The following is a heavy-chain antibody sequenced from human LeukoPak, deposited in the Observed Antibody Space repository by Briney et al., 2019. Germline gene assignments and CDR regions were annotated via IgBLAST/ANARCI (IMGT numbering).Heavy chain of an antibody. Sequence: PGRSLRLSCAASGFTFHNYGMHWVRQAPGKGLEWVALIWYDASNTYYADSVQGRFTISRENSNNTLYLQMNRLRAEDTAVYYCARDQQRFCSGGTCYLGFEYWGQGILVTVSS. CDR2: IWYDASNT. D-gene: IGHD2-15*01. J-gene: IGHJ4*02. CDR1: GFTFHNYG. V-gene: IGHV3-33*01. CDR3: ARDQQRFCSGGTCYLGFEY.